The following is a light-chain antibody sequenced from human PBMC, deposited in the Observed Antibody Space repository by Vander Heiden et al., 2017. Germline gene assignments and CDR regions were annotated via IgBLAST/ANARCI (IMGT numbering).Light chain of an antibody. Sequence: QSVLAQPPTASGTPGQTVTISCSGSSSNIGRNTVNWYTRLPGTAPDLLICNVDQWPSGVPGRVSGSKSGASASLAISDLQSDDEADYYCASWDDSLNAYVFGSGTKVILL. CDR2: NVD. CDR1: SSNIGRNT. CDR3: ASWDDSLNAYV. J-gene: IGLJ1*01. V-gene: IGLV1-44*01.